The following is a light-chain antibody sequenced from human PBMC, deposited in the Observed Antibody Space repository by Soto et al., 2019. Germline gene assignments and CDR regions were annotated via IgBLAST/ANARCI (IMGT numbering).Light chain of an antibody. J-gene: IGLJ2*01. V-gene: IGLV7-46*01. Sequence: QAVVTQEPSLTVSPGGTVTLTCDSSTGTVTSGHFPYWFQQKSGQAPRTPIYDTTNKHSWTPARFSGSLLGGKAALTLSGAQPEDEAEYYCLLYFSGVRVFGGGTKLTVL. CDR2: DTT. CDR1: TGTVTSGHF. CDR3: LLYFSGVRV.